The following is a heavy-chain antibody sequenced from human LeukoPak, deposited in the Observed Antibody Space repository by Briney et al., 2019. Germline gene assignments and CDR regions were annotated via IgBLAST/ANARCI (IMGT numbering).Heavy chain of an antibody. CDR1: GFTFSSYA. V-gene: IGHV3-64*01. J-gene: IGHJ4*02. CDR3: ARESRVLRYFDWSIDY. D-gene: IGHD3-9*01. CDR2: ISSNGGST. Sequence: GGSLRLSCAASGFTFSSYAMHWVRQAPGKGLEYVSAISSNGGSTYYANSVKGRFTISRDNSKNTLYLQMGSLRAEDMAVYYCARESRVLRYFDWSIDYWGQGTLVTVSS.